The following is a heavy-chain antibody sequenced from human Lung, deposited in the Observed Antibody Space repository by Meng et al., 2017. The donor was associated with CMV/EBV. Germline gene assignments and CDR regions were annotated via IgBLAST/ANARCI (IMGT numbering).Heavy chain of an antibody. CDR1: GFTFSSYA. CDR3: AKPFYYYESINYYQDY. Sequence: GESXKISCAASGFTFSSYAMTWVRQAPGKGLEWVSDISGSGGNTYYADSVKGRFAISRDNSKNTLYLQMNSLRADDTAVYYCAKPFYYYESINYYQDYLGQGXMVTVSS. J-gene: IGHJ4*02. D-gene: IGHD3-22*01. V-gene: IGHV3-23*01. CDR2: ISGSGGNT.